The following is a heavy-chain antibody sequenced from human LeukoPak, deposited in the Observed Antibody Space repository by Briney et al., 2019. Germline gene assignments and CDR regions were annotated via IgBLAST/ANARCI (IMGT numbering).Heavy chain of an antibody. D-gene: IGHD3-16*01. CDR1: GFTFSSYG. V-gene: IGHV3-30*03. CDR3: AREGRGAMGFDY. Sequence: GGSLRLSCAASGFTFSSYGMHWVRQAPGKGLEWVAVISYDGSNKYYADSVKGRFTISRDNSKNTLYLQMNSLRAEDTAVYYCAREGRGAMGFDYWGQGTLVTVSS. J-gene: IGHJ4*02. CDR2: ISYDGSNK.